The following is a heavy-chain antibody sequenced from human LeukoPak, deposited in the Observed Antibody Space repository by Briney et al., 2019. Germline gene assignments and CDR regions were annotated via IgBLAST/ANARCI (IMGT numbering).Heavy chain of an antibody. J-gene: IGHJ5*02. CDR2: NSAYSGNR. CDR3: ATTDLT. D-gene: IGHD3-3*01. Sequence: ASVTVSCKASGDTFSNFGFGWVRQAPGQGFEWMGWNSAYSGNRNSARNFQERVTMTTEKSTNTAYMELRGLTSGDTAVYFCATTDLTWGQGTLVTVSS. V-gene: IGHV1-18*01. CDR1: GDTFSNFG.